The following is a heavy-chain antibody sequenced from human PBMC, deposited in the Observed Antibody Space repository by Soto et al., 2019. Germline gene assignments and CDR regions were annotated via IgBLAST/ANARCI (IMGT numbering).Heavy chain of an antibody. CDR1: GFTFSSYA. D-gene: IGHD1-26*01. CDR3: AKVGPSYYYGMDV. Sequence: GGSLRLSCAASGFTFSSYAMSWVRQAPGKWLEWVSSISGSGRTIYHADSMRGRFAISRDNSKNSLYLQLNNLRVDDTAVYYCAKVGPSYYYGMDVWGQGXTVTVYS. V-gene: IGHV3-23*01. CDR2: ISGSGRTI. J-gene: IGHJ6*02.